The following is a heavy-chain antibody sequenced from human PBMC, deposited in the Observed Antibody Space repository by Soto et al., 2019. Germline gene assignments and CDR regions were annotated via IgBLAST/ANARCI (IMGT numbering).Heavy chain of an antibody. CDR3: AREYYYDSRGAFDI. V-gene: IGHV1-3*01. Sequence: ASVKVSCKASGYTFTSYYMHWVRQAPGQRLEWMGWINAGNGNTKYSQKFQGRVTMTRDTSTSTVYMELSSLRSEDTAVYYCAREYYYDSRGAFDIWGQGTMVTVSS. CDR1: GYTFTSYY. CDR2: INAGNGNT. J-gene: IGHJ3*02. D-gene: IGHD3-22*01.